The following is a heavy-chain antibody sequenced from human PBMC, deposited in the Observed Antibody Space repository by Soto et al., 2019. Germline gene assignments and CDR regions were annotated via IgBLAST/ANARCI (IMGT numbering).Heavy chain of an antibody. CDR1: GFTFSSYE. CDR3: ARLVYYYYYGMDV. CDR2: ISSSGSTI. J-gene: IGHJ6*02. V-gene: IGHV3-48*03. D-gene: IGHD6-6*01. Sequence: EVQLVESGGGLVQPGGSLRLSCAAPGFTFSSYEMNWVRQAPGKGLEWVSYISSSGSTIYYADSVKGRFTISRDNAKNSLYLQMNSLRAEDTAVYYCARLVYYYYYGMDVWGQGTTVTVSS.